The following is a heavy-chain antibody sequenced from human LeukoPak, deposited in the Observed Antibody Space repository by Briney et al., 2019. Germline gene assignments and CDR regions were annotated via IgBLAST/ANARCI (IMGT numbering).Heavy chain of an antibody. CDR1: GFTFSSYG. V-gene: IGHV3-30*03. D-gene: IGHD1-20*01. CDR3: ARGYNWAEVSYFDY. CDR2: ISYDGGDK. J-gene: IGHJ4*02. Sequence: PGGSLRLSCAASGFTFSSYGMHWVCQAPGKGLEWVAVISYDGGDKYFADSAKGRFTISRDNAKNSLYLQMNSLRAEDTAVYYCARGYNWAEVSYFDYWGQGTLVTVSS.